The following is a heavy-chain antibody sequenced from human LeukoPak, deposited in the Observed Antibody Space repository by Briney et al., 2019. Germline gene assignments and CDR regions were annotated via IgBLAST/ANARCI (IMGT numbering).Heavy chain of an antibody. CDR2: IYYSGST. Sequence: SETLSLTCTVSGGSISSYYWSWIRQPPGKGLEWIGYIYYSGSTNYNPSLKSRVTISVDTSKNQFSLKLSSVTAADTAVYYCARVRWSYYYYYYMDVWGKGTTVTVSS. D-gene: IGHD3-16*02. V-gene: IGHV4-59*12. CDR3: ARVRWSYYYYYYMDV. CDR1: GGSISSYY. J-gene: IGHJ6*03.